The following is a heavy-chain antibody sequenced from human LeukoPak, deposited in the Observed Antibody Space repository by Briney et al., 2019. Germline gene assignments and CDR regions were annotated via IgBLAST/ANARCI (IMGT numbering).Heavy chain of an antibody. CDR3: ARQPVTVTTWFDP. CDR1: GGSISSYY. D-gene: IGHD4-17*01. V-gene: IGHV4-59*01. J-gene: IGHJ5*02. Sequence: PSETLSLTCTVSGGSISSYYWSWIRQPPGKGLEWIGYIYYSGSTNYNPSLKSRVTISVDTSKNQFSLKLSSVTAADTAVYYCARQPVTVTTWFDPWGQGTLVTVSS. CDR2: IYYSGST.